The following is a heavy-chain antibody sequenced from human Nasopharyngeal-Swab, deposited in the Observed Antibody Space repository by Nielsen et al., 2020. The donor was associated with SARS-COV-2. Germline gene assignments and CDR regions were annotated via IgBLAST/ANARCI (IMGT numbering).Heavy chain of an antibody. Sequence: SETLSLTCTVSGGSISSGGYYWSWIRQHPGKGLEWIGYIYYSGSTYYNPSLKSRVTISVDTSKNQFSLKLSSVTAADTAVYYCARVGTDSGATATRPIDYWGQGTLVTVSS. V-gene: IGHV4-31*03. D-gene: IGHD1-26*01. CDR1: GGSISSGGYY. CDR2: IYYSGST. CDR3: ARVGTDSGATATRPIDY. J-gene: IGHJ4*02.